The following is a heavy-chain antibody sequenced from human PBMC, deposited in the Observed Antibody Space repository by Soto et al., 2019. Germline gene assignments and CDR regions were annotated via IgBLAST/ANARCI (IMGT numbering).Heavy chain of an antibody. CDR3: ATGLSTRGYYMDA. Sequence: GGSLRLSCAASGFTFSSYWMSWVRQAPGKGLDWVSRIINDGSNICYADSVKGRFTISRDNAKNSLYLQMNSLRAEDTAVYYCATGLSTRGYYMDAWGKGTTVTVSS. V-gene: IGHV3-74*01. J-gene: IGHJ6*03. CDR2: IINDGSNI. D-gene: IGHD1-26*01. CDR1: GFTFSSYW.